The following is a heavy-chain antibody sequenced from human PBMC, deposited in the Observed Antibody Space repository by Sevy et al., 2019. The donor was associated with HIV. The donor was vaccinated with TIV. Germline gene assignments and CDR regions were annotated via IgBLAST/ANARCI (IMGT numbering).Heavy chain of an antibody. CDR2: ITSSAANK. CDR1: GFTFSSYE. Sequence: GGSLRLSCAASGFTFSSYEMNWVRQAPGEGPEWVSSITSSAANKYYSDSVKGRFTISRDNTKNSLFLQMNSLRAEDTAVYYCVGGLPHYATTVAHFDYWGQGTLVTVSS. D-gene: IGHD4-17*01. V-gene: IGHV3-48*03. CDR3: VGGLPHYATTVAHFDY. J-gene: IGHJ4*02.